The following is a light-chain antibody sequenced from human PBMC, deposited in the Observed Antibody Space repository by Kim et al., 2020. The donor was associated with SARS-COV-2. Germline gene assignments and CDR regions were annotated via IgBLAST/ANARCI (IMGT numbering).Light chain of an antibody. Sequence: QSALTQPRSVSGSPGQSVTISCAGTSSNVGTYKYVSWYQQHPGKPPQLMIYAVTKRPSGVPDRFSGSQSGNTASLTISGLQAEDEADYYCCAYAGSDSYVFGAGTQLTVL. CDR3: CAYAGSDSYV. V-gene: IGLV2-11*01. J-gene: IGLJ7*01. CDR2: AVT. CDR1: SSNVGTYKY.